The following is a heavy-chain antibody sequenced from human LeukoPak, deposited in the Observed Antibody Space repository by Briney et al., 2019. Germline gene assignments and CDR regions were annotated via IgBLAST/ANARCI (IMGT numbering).Heavy chain of an antibody. Sequence: PSETLSLTCTVSGGSISSGDYYWRWIRRPPGKGLEWIGYIYYSGSTYYNPSLKSRVTISVDTSKNQFSLKLSSVTAADTAVYYCARGEVDTAMTPGDYFDYWGQGTLVTVSS. CDR1: GGSISSGDYY. CDR3: ARGEVDTAMTPGDYFDY. CDR2: IYYSGST. J-gene: IGHJ4*02. V-gene: IGHV4-30-4*01. D-gene: IGHD5-18*01.